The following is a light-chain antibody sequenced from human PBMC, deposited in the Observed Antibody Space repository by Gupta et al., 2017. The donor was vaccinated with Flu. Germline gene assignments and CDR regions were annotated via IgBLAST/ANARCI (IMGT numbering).Light chain of an antibody. CDR3: QQTSRTPLT. J-gene: IGKJ4*01. CDR1: QNINIY. Sequence: GDRVTITCRASQNINIYLHWYQQKAGKAPKLLISGTSSLQSGVPSRFSGSGSGTEFTLTISSLQPEDFATYYCQQTSRTPLTFGGGTNVEIK. V-gene: IGKV1-39*01. CDR2: GTS.